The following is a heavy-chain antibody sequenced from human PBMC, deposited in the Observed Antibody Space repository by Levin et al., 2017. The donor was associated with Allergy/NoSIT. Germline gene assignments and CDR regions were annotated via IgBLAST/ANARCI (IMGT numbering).Heavy chain of an antibody. D-gene: IGHD3-22*01. CDR3: ATRGDYYDSSGYDAFDI. V-gene: IGHV1-2*02. J-gene: IGHJ3*02. CDR2: INPNSGGT. Sequence: GESLKISCKASGYTFTGYYMHWVRQAPGQGLEWMGWINPNSGGTNYAQKFQDRVTMTRDTSISTAYMELSRLRSDDTAVYYCATRGDYYDSSGYDAFDIWGQGTMVTVSS. CDR1: GYTFTGYY.